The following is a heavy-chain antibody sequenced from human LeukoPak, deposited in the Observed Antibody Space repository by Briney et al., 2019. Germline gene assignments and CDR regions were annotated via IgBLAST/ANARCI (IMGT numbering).Heavy chain of an antibody. Sequence: GGSLRLSCAASGFTFSSYAMHWVRQAPGKGLEYVSAISSNGGSTYYANSVKGRFTISRDNSKNTLYLQMGSLRAEDMAVYYCARDGDTVTPYFDYWGQGTLVTVSS. CDR1: GFTFSSYA. CDR3: ARDGDTVTPYFDY. V-gene: IGHV3-64*01. J-gene: IGHJ4*02. D-gene: IGHD4-17*01. CDR2: ISSNGGST.